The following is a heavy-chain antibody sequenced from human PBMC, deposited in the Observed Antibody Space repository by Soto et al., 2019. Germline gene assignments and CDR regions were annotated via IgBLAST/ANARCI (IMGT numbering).Heavy chain of an antibody. CDR2: TSYDGSNK. CDR1: GFTFSLYG. J-gene: IGHJ6*02. V-gene: IGHV3-30*18. CDR3: AKDSGYSGYDVYDYYYGMDV. D-gene: IGHD5-12*01. Sequence: QVQLVQSGGGVVQSGRSLSLSCAASGFTFSLYGMHWVRQAPGKGLEWVAVTSYDGSNKYYADSVQGRFTISRDNSKNTLYLQMNSLRVEDTAVYYCAKDSGYSGYDVYDYYYGMDVWGQGNTVTVSS.